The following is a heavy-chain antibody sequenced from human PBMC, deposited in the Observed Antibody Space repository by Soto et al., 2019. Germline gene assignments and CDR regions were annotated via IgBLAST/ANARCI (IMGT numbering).Heavy chain of an antibody. CDR1: GGSFSGYY. D-gene: IGHD4-17*01. CDR3: ARLSYGDQDYYYYYMDV. V-gene: IGHV4-34*01. Sequence: SETLSLTCAVYGGSFSGYYWSWIRQPPGKGLEWIGEINHSGSTNYNPSLKSRVTISVDTSKNQFSLKLSSVTAADTAVYYCARLSYGDQDYYYYYMDVWGKGTTVTVSS. CDR2: INHSGST. J-gene: IGHJ6*03.